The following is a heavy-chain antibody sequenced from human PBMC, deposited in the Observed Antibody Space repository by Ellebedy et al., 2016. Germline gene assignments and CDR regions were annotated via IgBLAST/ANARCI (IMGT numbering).Heavy chain of an antibody. Sequence: GESLKISCAASGFTFSSYAMHWVRQAPGKGLEWVAVISYDGSNKYYADSVKGRFTISRDNSKNTLYLKMNSLRAEDTAVYYCARDCTNGVCYAFDYWGQGTLVTVSS. CDR2: ISYDGSNK. CDR1: GFTFSSYA. D-gene: IGHD2-8*01. CDR3: ARDCTNGVCYAFDY. V-gene: IGHV3-30-3*01. J-gene: IGHJ4*02.